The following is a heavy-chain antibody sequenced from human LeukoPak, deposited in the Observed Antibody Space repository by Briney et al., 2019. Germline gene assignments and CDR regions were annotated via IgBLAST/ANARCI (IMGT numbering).Heavy chain of an antibody. CDR2: ISGSSSHK. V-gene: IGHV3-21*01. CDR3: ARGDSSGWGGDWFDP. CDR1: GFTFSSYS. Sequence: GGSLRLSCAASGFTFSSYSMNWVRQAPGKGLEWVSSISGSSSHKYYADSVKGRFTISRDNAKNSLYLQMNSLRAEDTAVYYCARGDSSGWGGDWFDPWGQGTLVTVSS. J-gene: IGHJ5*02. D-gene: IGHD6-19*01.